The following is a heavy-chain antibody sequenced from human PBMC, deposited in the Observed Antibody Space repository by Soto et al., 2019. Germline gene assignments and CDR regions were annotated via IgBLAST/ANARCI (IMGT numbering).Heavy chain of an antibody. CDR3: ARDYYGAGSQYYYYGMEV. D-gene: IGHD3-10*01. CDR1: GDSITSGGYY. Sequence: ASETLSLTCTVSGDSITSGGYYWSWLRQPPXKGLEWIGYIYHSGGASYNPSLRGRAVISIDTSKNQFSLRLNAVTAADTATYYCARDYYGAGSQYYYYGMEVWGQGTTVTVSS. J-gene: IGHJ6*02. CDR2: IYHSGGA. V-gene: IGHV4-31*03.